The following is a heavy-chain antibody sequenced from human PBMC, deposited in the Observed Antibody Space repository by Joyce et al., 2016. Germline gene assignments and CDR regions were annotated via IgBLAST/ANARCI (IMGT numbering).Heavy chain of an antibody. CDR1: GGSVTSGPYY. V-gene: IGHV4-61*01. D-gene: IGHD6-19*01. CDR2: IYYTGRN. CDR3: ARGKSVPVAGNGMDV. J-gene: IGHJ6*02. Sequence: QVQLQESGPGLVKPSETLSLICTVSGGSVTSGPYYWGWIRLPPGKGLEWIGYIYYTGRNNDNPSLKNRVTISIDTSKNQFSLKLSSVTAADTAVYYCARGKSVPVAGNGMDVWGPGTTVTISS.